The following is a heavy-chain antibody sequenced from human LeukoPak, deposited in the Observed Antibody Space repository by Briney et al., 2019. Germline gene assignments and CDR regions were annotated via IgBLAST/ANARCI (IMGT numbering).Heavy chain of an antibody. J-gene: IGHJ4*02. V-gene: IGHV4-39*01. CDR3: VRQLRHEWLFTQKYFDY. Sequence: SETLSLTCTVSGDSISSDNYYWGWIRQPPGKELEWIGSIYYTGSTYYNPSVKSRVTISVDKSENHFSLTLSTVTAADTAVYYCVRQLRHEWLFTQKYFDYWGQGTLVTVSS. CDR2: IYYTGST. D-gene: IGHD3-3*01. CDR1: GDSISSDNYY.